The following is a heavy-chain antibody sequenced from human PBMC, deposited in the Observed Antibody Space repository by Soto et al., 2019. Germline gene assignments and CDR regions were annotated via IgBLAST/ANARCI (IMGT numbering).Heavy chain of an antibody. CDR1: GFNFRSDS. Sequence: EAQLVESGGGLVQPGGSLRLSCVASGFNFRSDSLSWVRQAPGKGLEWIAYIDTSSSLIYYADSVEGRFAISRDNAKNSLYLQVDSLRDEDTALYYCARDFLTGDAREAFDIWGQGTMVTVSS. D-gene: IGHD7-27*01. J-gene: IGHJ3*02. V-gene: IGHV3-48*02. CDR2: IDTSSSLI. CDR3: ARDFLTGDAREAFDI.